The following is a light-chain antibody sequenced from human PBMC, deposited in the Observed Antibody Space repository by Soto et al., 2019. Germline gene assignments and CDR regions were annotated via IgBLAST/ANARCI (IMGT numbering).Light chain of an antibody. V-gene: IGLV2-14*01. CDR2: DVS. CDR1: SSDVGGYNY. CDR3: SSYTSSSTFVV. Sequence: QSALTQPASVSGSPGQSSTISCTGTSSDVGGYNYVSWYQQHPGKAPKLMIYDVSNRPSGVSNRFSGSKSGNTASLTISGRQAEDEVDYYCSSYTSSSTFVVFGGGTKLTVL. J-gene: IGLJ2*01.